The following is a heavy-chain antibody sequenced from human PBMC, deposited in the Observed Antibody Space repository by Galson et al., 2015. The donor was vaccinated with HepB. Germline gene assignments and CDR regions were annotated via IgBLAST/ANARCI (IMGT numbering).Heavy chain of an antibody. D-gene: IGHD6-13*01. CDR2: IIPIFGTA. CDR1: GGTFSSYA. J-gene: IGHJ4*02. CDR3: ARLGKEAAAGLDFDY. Sequence: SVKVSCKASGGTFSSYAISWVRQAPGQGLEWMGGIIPIFGTANYAQKFQGRVTITADESTSTAYMELSSLRSDDTAVYYCARLGKEAAAGLDFDYWGQGTLVTVSS. V-gene: IGHV1-69*13.